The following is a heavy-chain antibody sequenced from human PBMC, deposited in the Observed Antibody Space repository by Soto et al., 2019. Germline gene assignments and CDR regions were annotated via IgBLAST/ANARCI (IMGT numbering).Heavy chain of an antibody. CDR3: AKDRSSSWTFDY. CDR1: GFTFSTSG. J-gene: IGHJ4*02. V-gene: IGHV3-30*18. Sequence: GGSLRLSCAASGFTFSTSGMHYVRQAPGKGLEWVAVVSYDGSTEYYADSVKGRFTITRDNSKNTVYLQMNSLRGEDMAVYYCAKDRSSSWTFDYWGQGALVTVSS. CDR2: VSYDGSTE. D-gene: IGHD6-13*01.